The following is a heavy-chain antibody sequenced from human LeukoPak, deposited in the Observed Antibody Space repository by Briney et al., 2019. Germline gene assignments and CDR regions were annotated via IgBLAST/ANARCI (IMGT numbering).Heavy chain of an antibody. Sequence: PGGSLRLSCAASGFTFNTYAMSWVRQAPGKGLEWVSAISGSGDSTYYADSVKGRFTISRDNSKNTLYLKMNSLRAEDTAVYYCAKRYFGNYYFDSWGQGTLVTVSS. J-gene: IGHJ4*02. CDR2: ISGSGDST. D-gene: IGHD3-9*01. CDR1: GFTFNTYA. V-gene: IGHV3-23*01. CDR3: AKRYFGNYYFDS.